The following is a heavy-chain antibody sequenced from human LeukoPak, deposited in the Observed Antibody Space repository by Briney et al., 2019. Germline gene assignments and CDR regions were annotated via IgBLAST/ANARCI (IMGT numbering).Heavy chain of an antibody. CDR2: IRYDGSEE. CDR1: GFSFSNYD. CDR3: AELGITMIGGV. D-gene: IGHD3-10*02. J-gene: IGHJ6*04. V-gene: IGHV3-30*02. Sequence: GGSLRLSCASSGFSFSNYDMHWVRQAPGKGLEWVAFIRYDGSEEYYADSVKGRFTISRDNAKNSLYLQMNSLRAEDTAVYYCAELGITMIGGVWGKGTTVTISS.